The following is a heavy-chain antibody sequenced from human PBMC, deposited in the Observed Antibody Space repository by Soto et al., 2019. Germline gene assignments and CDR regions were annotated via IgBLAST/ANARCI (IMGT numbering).Heavy chain of an antibody. V-gene: IGHV3-9*01. CDR3: AKTLDSSNGWSNLPLYY. D-gene: IGHD6-19*01. CDR1: GFTFDDYG. CDR2: ISWNSGSV. J-gene: IGHJ4*02. Sequence: EVQLVESGGGLVQPGRSLRLSCAASGFTFDDYGMHWVRQAPGKGQEWVSGISWNSGSVGYADSVKGRFIISRDNGKKSLYLQMNNLRPKDTALYYCAKTLDSSNGWSNLPLYYWGPGTLVTVSS.